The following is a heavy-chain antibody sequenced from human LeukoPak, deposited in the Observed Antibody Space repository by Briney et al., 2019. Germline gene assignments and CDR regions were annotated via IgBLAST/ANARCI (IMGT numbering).Heavy chain of an antibody. CDR1: GFTFDDYA. Sequence: GGSLRLSCAASGFTFDDYAMHWVRHAPGKGLEWVSGISWNSGRIGYADSVKGRFTISRDNAKNSLYLQMNSLRAEDTALYYCAKALAYYFDYWCQGTLVTVSS. CDR3: AKALAYYFDY. CDR2: ISWNSGRI. V-gene: IGHV3-9*01. J-gene: IGHJ4*02.